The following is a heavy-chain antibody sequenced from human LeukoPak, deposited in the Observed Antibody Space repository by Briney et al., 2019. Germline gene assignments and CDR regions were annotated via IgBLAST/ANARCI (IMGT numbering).Heavy chain of an antibody. Sequence: GGSLRLSCAASGFTFSSYAMSWVRQAPGKGLEWVSAISGSGGSTYYADSVKGRFTISRDNSKNTLYLQMNSLRAEDTAVYYRAKDYRPFYGSGSYYNNYYYYGMDVWGQGTTVTVSS. D-gene: IGHD3-10*01. V-gene: IGHV3-23*01. CDR2: ISGSGGST. CDR1: GFTFSSYA. J-gene: IGHJ6*02. CDR3: AKDYRPFYGSGSYYNNYYYYGMDV.